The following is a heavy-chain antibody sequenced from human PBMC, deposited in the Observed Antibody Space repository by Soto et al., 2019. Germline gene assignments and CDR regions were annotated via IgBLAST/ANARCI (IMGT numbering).Heavy chain of an antibody. CDR2: IIPIFGTA. V-gene: IGHV1-69*13. D-gene: IGHD5-12*01. CDR3: ATGGVHSGYDYFSSEVMGYYFDY. Sequence: ASVKVSCKASGGTFSSYAISWVRQAPGQGLEWMGGIIPIFGTANYAQKFQGRVTITAAESTSTAYMELSSLRSEDTAVYYCATGGVHSGYDYFSSEVMGYYFDYWGQGTLVTVSS. CDR1: GGTFSSYA. J-gene: IGHJ4*02.